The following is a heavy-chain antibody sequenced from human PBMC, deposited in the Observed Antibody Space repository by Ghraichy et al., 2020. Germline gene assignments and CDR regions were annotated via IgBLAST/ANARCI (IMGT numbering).Heavy chain of an antibody. V-gene: IGHV3-23*01. D-gene: IGHD4-17*01. J-gene: IGHJ4*02. CDR3: AKDTDYGDYGGGMGDDY. CDR2: ISGSGGST. CDR1: GFTFSSYA. Sequence: GGSLRLSCAASGFTFSSYAMSWVRQAPGKGLEWVSAISGSGGSTYYADSVKGRFTISRDNSKNTLYLQMNSLRAEDTAVYYCAKDTDYGDYGGGMGDDYWGQGTLVTVSS.